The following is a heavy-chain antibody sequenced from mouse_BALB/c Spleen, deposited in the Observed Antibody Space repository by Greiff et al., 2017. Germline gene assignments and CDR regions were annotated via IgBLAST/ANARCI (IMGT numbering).Heavy chain of an antibody. Sequence: EVQVVESGGGLVKPGGSLKLSCAASGFTFSDYYMYWVRQTPEKRLEWVATISDGGSYTYYPDSVKGRFTISRDNAKNNLYLQMSSLKSEDTAMYYCARVVTYWGQGTLVTVSA. CDR3: ARVVTY. CDR2: ISDGGSYT. CDR1: GFTFSDYY. D-gene: IGHD2-1*01. J-gene: IGHJ3*01. V-gene: IGHV5-4*02.